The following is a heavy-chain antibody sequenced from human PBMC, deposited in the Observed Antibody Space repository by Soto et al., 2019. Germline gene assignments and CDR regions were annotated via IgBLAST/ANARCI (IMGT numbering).Heavy chain of an antibody. CDR1: GGSISSYY. CDR2: IYYSGST. Sequence: SETLSLTCTVSGGSISSYYWSWIRQPPGKGLEWIGYIYYSGSTNYNPSLKSRVTISVETSKNQFSLKLSSVTAADTAVYYCARHAVYGSPGYYYYYMDVWGKGTTVTVSS. D-gene: IGHD3-10*01. CDR3: ARHAVYGSPGYYYYYMDV. J-gene: IGHJ6*03. V-gene: IGHV4-59*08.